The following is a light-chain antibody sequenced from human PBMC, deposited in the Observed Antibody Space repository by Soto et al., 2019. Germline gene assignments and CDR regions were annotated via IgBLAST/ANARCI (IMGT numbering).Light chain of an antibody. CDR3: QQFNSYPIT. CDR2: DAS. J-gene: IGKJ5*01. CDR1: QGIASY. V-gene: IGKV1-9*01. Sequence: IQLTQSPSFLSASVGDRVTFTCRASQGIASYLAWYQQKPGKAPKLLIYDASTLQSGVPSRFSGRRSGTEFTLSISSLQPDDFATYYCQQFNSYPITFGQGTRLEIK.